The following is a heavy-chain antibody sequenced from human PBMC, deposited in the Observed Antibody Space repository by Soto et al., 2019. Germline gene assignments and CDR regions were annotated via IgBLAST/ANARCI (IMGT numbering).Heavy chain of an antibody. V-gene: IGHV1-18*01. D-gene: IGHD3-16*01. Sequence: ASVKVSCKASGYTFTSYGISWVRQAPGQGLEWMGWISAYNGNTNYAQKLQGRVTMTTDTSTSTAYMELRSLRSDDTAVYYCARRIGGGKNENWFDPWGQGTLVTVSS. CDR3: ARRIGGGKNENWFDP. CDR2: ISAYNGNT. J-gene: IGHJ5*02. CDR1: GYTFTSYG.